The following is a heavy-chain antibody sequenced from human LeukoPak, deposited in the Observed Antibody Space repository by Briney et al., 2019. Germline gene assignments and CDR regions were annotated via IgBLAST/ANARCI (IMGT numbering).Heavy chain of an antibody. J-gene: IGHJ4*02. Sequence: APVKVSCKASRYTFTSYYMHWVRQAPGERVEWMGIINPSGGSTSYEQKFQSRVTMTRDMSTSTVYMELSSLRSEDTAVYYCARVRPRAAGYFDYWGQGTLVTVSS. CDR3: ARVRPRAAGYFDY. CDR1: RYTFTSYY. V-gene: IGHV1-46*01. D-gene: IGHD6-13*01. CDR2: INPSGGST.